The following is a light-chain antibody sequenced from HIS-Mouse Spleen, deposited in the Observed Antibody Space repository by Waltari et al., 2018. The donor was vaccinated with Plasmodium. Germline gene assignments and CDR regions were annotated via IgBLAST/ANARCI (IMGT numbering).Light chain of an antibody. CDR2: KDS. CDR3: QSADSSGTYVV. CDR1: ALPKQY. Sequence: SYELTQPPPVSVSPGQTARLTCSGDALPKQYAYWYQQKPGQAPVLVIYKDSDRPSGIPERFSGSSSGTTVTLTISGVQAEDEADYYCQSADSSGTYVVFGGGTKLTVL. J-gene: IGLJ2*01. V-gene: IGLV3-25*03.